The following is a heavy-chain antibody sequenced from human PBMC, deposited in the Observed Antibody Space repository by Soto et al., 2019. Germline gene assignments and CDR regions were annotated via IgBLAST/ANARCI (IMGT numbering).Heavy chain of an antibody. D-gene: IGHD3-22*01. CDR2: VYYTGTT. J-gene: IGHJ4*01. Sequence: AETLSLTCTVSGSPISSYYWSWFRQPPGQGLEWVGYVYYTGTTTYSPSLKSRVTISVDASKSQFSLNLRSVTAADTAVYYCERLGDYYQAFDYGGHGALAPVSS. CDR1: GSPISSYY. CDR3: ERLGDYYQAFDY. V-gene: IGHV4-59*08.